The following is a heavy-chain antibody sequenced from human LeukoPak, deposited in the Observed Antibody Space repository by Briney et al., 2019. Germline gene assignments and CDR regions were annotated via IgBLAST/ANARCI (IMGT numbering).Heavy chain of an antibody. CDR2: IIPIFGTA. Sequence: GASVKVSCKASGGTFSSYAFSWVRQAPGQGLEWMGGIIPIFGTANYAQKFQGRVTITADESTSTAYMELSSLRSEDTAVYYCVRDEGGDFWSGYYGDWGQGTLVTVSS. CDR1: GGTFSSYA. CDR3: VRDEGGDFWSGYYGD. D-gene: IGHD3-3*01. V-gene: IGHV1-69*13. J-gene: IGHJ4*02.